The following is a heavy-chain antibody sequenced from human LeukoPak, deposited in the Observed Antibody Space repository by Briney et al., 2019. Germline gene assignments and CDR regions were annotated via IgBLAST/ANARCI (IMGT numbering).Heavy chain of an antibody. CDR1: GGSISSYY. V-gene: IGHV4-59*01. D-gene: IGHD3-22*01. CDR3: AGGITMRGILP. Sequence: SETLSLTCTVSGGSISSYYWSWIRQPPGEGLEWIGYIYYSGSTNYNPSLKSRVTISVDTSKNQFSLKLSSVTAADTAVYYCAGGITMRGILPWGQRTLVTVSS. CDR2: IYYSGST. J-gene: IGHJ5*02.